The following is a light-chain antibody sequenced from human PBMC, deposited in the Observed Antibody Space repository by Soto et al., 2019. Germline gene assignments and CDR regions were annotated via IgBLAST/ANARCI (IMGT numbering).Light chain of an antibody. Sequence: QSALTQPASVSGSPGQSITISCTGTSSDVGGYNYVSWSQQHPGKAPKLMIYDVSNRPSGVSNRFSGSTSGNTASLTISGLQAEDEADYYCSSYTSSSTLVVFGTGTKLTVL. V-gene: IGLV2-14*01. J-gene: IGLJ1*01. CDR3: SSYTSSSTLVV. CDR2: DVS. CDR1: SSDVGGYNY.